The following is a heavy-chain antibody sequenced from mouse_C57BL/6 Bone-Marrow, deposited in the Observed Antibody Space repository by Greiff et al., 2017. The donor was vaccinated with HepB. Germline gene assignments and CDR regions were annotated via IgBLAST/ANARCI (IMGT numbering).Heavy chain of an antibody. V-gene: IGHV1-77*01. Sequence: QVQLQQSGAELVKPGASVKISCKASGYTFTDYYINWVKQRPGQGLEWIGKIGPGSGSTYYNEKFKGKATLTADKSSSTAYMQLSSLTSEDSAVYFCARSCPKTGTFYYAMDYWGQGTSVTVSS. CDR1: GYTFTDYY. CDR3: ARSCPKTGTFYYAMDY. J-gene: IGHJ4*01. D-gene: IGHD4-1*01. CDR2: IGPGSGST.